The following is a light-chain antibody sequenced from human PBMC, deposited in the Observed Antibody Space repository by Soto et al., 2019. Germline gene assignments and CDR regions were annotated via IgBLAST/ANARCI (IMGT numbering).Light chain of an antibody. CDR3: QKYNSAPLT. CDR2: AAS. Sequence: DIQMTQSPSSLSASVGDRGTITCRASQDISNSLAWYQQIPGKVPKVLIYAASILQSGVPARFSGSGSGTDFTLTISSLQPEDVATYYCQKYNSAPLTFGGGTKVEI. V-gene: IGKV1-27*01. J-gene: IGKJ4*01. CDR1: QDISNS.